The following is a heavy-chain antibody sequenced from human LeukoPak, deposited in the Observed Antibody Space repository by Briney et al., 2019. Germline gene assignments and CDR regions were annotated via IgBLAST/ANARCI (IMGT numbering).Heavy chain of an antibody. D-gene: IGHD5-18*01. CDR2: IRSNAYRGTT. J-gene: IGHJ6*02. V-gene: IGHV3-49*04. CDR1: GFTLGDHV. CDR3: SRGPIQLWVHNGVDV. Sequence: GGSLRLSCTTSGFTLGDHVMNWVRQAPGKGLEWVGFIRSNAYRGTTEYAASVKGRFTISRDDSKSAVYLQMNGLKSEDTAIYYCSRGPIQLWVHNGVDVWGQGTTVTVSS.